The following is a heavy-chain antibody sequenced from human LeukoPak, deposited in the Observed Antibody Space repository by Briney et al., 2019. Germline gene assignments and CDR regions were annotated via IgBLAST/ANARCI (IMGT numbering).Heavy chain of an antibody. J-gene: IGHJ5*02. CDR2: INAGNGNT. D-gene: IGHD3-9*01. CDR3: ARGLDILTGRDWFDP. V-gene: IGHV1-3*01. CDR1: GYTFTSYA. Sequence: ASVTVSCKASGYTFTSYAMHWVRQAPGQRLEWMGWINAGNGNTKYSQKFQGRVTITRDTSASTAYMELSSLRSEDTAVYYCARGLDILTGRDWFDPWGQGTLVTVSS.